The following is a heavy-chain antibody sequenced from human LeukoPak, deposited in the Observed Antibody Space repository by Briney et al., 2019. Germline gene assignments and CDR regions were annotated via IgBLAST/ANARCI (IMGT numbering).Heavy chain of an antibody. J-gene: IGHJ6*03. V-gene: IGHV4-34*01. CDR2: INHSGST. CDR1: GGSFSGYY. Sequence: SETLSLTCAVYGGSFSGYYWSWIRQPPGKGLEWIGEINHSGSTNYNPSLKSRVTISVDTSKNQFSLKLSSVTAEDTAVYYCARGLVVGGYYYYMDVWGKGTTVTVSS. CDR3: ARGLVVGGYYYYMDV. D-gene: IGHD2-15*01.